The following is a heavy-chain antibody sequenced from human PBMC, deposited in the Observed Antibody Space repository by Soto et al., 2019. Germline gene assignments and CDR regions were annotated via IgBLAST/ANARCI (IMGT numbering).Heavy chain of an antibody. J-gene: IGHJ3*02. V-gene: IGHV3-23*01. CDR2: ISGSGGST. D-gene: IGHD3-22*01. Sequence: PGGSLRLSCAASGFTFSSYAMGWVRQAPGKGLEWVSAISGSGGSTYYADSVKGRFTISGDNSKNTLYLQMNSLRAEETAVYYCAKVKVPYYHDSSGPMGAFDIWGQGTMVTVSS. CDR3: AKVKVPYYHDSSGPMGAFDI. CDR1: GFTFSSYA.